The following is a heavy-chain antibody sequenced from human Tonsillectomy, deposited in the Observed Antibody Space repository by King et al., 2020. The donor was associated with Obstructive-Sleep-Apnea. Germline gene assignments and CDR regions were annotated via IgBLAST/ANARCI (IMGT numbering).Heavy chain of an antibody. CDR2: INHSGST. J-gene: IGHJ4*02. V-gene: IGHV4-34*01. Sequence: VQLQQWGAGLLKPSETLSLTCAVYGGSFSGYYWSCIRQPPGKGLEWIGEINHSGSTNYNPSLKSRVTISVDTSKNQFSLKLSSVTAADTAVYYCARGEEHFDYWGQGTLVTVSS. CDR1: GGSFSGYY. CDR3: ARGEEHFDY.